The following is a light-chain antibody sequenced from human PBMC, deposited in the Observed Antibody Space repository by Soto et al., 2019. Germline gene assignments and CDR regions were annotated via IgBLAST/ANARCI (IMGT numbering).Light chain of an antibody. CDR2: EVS. CDR1: SSDVGAYNY. CDR3: SSYAGSNLGV. V-gene: IGLV2-14*01. J-gene: IGLJ1*01. Sequence: QSVLTQPASVSGSPGQSITISCTGTSSDVGAYNYVSLYQHHPGKAPTLIISEVSNRPSGLSNRFSGSKSGNTASLTISGLQAEDEANYYCSSYAGSNLGVFGTGTKLTVL.